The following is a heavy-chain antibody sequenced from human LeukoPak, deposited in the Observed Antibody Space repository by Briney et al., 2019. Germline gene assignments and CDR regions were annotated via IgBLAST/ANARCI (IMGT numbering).Heavy chain of an antibody. Sequence: GGSLRLSCEASGFTFGSYAMYWVRQGPGKGLEWVAGIFGSGGSPHYADSVKGRFTISRDNSQNMVYLHINSLRAEDTAVYCRGKTTVGYSSGQKPAWPVDYWGQGTLVTVSS. CDR1: GFTFGSYA. V-gene: IGHV3-23*01. D-gene: IGHD5-18*01. CDR2: IFGSGGSP. CDR3: GKTTVGYSSGQKPAWPVDY. J-gene: IGHJ4*02.